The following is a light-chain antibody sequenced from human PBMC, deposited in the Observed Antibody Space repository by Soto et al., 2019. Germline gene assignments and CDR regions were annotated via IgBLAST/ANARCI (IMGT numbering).Light chain of an antibody. V-gene: IGKV3-20*01. Sequence: EIVLTHAPGTLSLSPGERVTLSCRVSESISSTSLGWYQQKPGKAPRLLIYAASSRDTGIPVRFSGSGSGTDFTLTISRLEPEDFAVYYCQQYGSSLITFGQGTRLEIK. CDR1: ESISSTS. CDR3: QQYGSSLIT. CDR2: AAS. J-gene: IGKJ5*01.